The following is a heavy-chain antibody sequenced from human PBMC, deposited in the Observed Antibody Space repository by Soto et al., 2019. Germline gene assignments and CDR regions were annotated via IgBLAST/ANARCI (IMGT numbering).Heavy chain of an antibody. J-gene: IGHJ4*02. Sequence: QVQLVESGGGVVQPGRSLRLSCAASGITFNNYAVQWVRQVPGKGLEGVAIISYDGSDKYYADSVKGRFTISRDNSKDTVYLQMNSLRPEDTAVYYCARDLSPDYWGQGTLVTVSS. CDR2: ISYDGSDK. CDR1: GITFNNYA. CDR3: ARDLSPDY. V-gene: IGHV3-30-3*01.